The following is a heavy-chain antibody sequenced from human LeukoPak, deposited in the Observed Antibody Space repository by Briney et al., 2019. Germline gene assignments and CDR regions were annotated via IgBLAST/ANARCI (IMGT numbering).Heavy chain of an antibody. J-gene: IGHJ4*02. CDR2: INHSGST. CDR1: GGSFSGYY. CDR3: ARGSAGGLDSSGYYSAFDY. D-gene: IGHD3-22*01. Sequence: PSETLSLTCAVYGGSFSGYYWSWIRQPPGKGLEWIGEINHSGSTNYNPSLKSRVTISVDTSKNQFSLKLSSVTAADTAVYYCARGSAGGLDSSGYYSAFDYWGQGTLVTVSS. V-gene: IGHV4-34*01.